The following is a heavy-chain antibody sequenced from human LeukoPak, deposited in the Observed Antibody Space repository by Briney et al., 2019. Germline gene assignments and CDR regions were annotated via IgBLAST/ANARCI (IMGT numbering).Heavy chain of an antibody. J-gene: IGHJ4*02. V-gene: IGHV3-74*01. D-gene: IGHD3-3*01. CDR1: GFTFSSYW. CDR3: ARDDFWSGYDY. CDR2: INSDGSST. Sequence: PGGSLRLSCAASGFTFSSYWMRWVRQAPGKGLVWVSRINSDGSSTSYADSVKGRFTISRDNAKNTLYLQMNSLRAEDTAVYYCARDDFWSGYDYWGQGTLVTVSS.